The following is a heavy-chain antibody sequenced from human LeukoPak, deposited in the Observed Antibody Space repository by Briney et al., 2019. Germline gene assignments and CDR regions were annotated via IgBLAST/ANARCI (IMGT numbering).Heavy chain of an antibody. CDR3: TRGSIAYYYMDV. D-gene: IGHD3-22*01. CDR1: GGSISRYY. CDR2: IYYSGST. Sequence: SESLSLTCAVSGGSISRYYWSWIRQPPGKGLEWIGNIYYSGSTNYNPSLKSRVTISVDTYKNQFSLKLSSVTAADTAVYYCTRGSIAYYYMDVWGKGTTVTISS. V-gene: IGHV4-59*01. J-gene: IGHJ6*03.